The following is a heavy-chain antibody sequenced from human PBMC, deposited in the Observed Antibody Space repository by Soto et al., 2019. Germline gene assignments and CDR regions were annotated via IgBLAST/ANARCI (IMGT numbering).Heavy chain of an antibody. D-gene: IGHD2-15*01. CDR2: IWYDGSNK. J-gene: IGHJ5*02. CDR3: ARDIVVVVAATGGLQTRERWFDP. V-gene: IGHV3-33*01. Sequence: QVQLVESGGGVVQPGRSLRLSCAASGFTFSSYGMHWVRQAPGKGLEWVAVIWYDGSNKYYADSVKGRFTISRDNSKNTLYLQMNSLRAEDTAVYYCARDIVVVVAATGGLQTRERWFDPWGQGTLVTVSS. CDR1: GFTFSSYG.